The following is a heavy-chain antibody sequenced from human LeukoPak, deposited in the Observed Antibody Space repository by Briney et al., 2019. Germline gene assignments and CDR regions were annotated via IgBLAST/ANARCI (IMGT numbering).Heavy chain of an antibody. CDR2: INSDGSST. Sequence: GGSLRLSCAASGFTFSSYWMHWVRQAPGKGLVWVSRINSDGSSTSYADSVKGRFTISRGNAKSTLYLQMNSLRAEDTAVYYCARRDTATKSFDYWGQGTLVTVSS. CDR1: GFTFSSYW. J-gene: IGHJ4*02. V-gene: IGHV3-74*01. CDR3: ARRDTATKSFDY. D-gene: IGHD5-18*01.